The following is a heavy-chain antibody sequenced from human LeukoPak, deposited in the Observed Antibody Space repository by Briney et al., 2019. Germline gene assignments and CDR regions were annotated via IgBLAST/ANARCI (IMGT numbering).Heavy chain of an antibody. D-gene: IGHD3-22*01. J-gene: IGHJ4*02. CDR2: INHSGST. CDR1: GGSFSGYY. Sequence: PSETLSLTCAVYGGSFSGYYWSWIRQPPGKGLEWIVEINHSGSTNYNPSLKSRVTISVDTSKNQFSLKLSSVTAADTAVYYCVRGPSNLYYYDSSGYETFDYWGQGTLVTVSS. V-gene: IGHV4-34*01. CDR3: VRGPSNLYYYDSSGYETFDY.